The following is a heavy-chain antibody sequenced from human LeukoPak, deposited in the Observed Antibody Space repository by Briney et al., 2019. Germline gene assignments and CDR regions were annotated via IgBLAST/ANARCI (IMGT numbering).Heavy chain of an antibody. Sequence: PSETLSLTCAVYGGSFSGYYWSWIRQPPGKGLEWIGEINHSGSTNYNLSLKSRVTISVDTSKNQFSLKLSSVTAADTAVYYCARETYDFWSGSTDAFDIWGQGTMVTVSS. D-gene: IGHD3-3*01. CDR1: GGSFSGYY. J-gene: IGHJ3*02. CDR3: ARETYDFWSGSTDAFDI. CDR2: INHSGST. V-gene: IGHV4-34*01.